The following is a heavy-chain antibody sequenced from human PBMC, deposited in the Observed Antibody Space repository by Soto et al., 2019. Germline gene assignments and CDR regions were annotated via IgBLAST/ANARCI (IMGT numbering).Heavy chain of an antibody. CDR3: AHRRHDYSSSYYFDY. Sequence: QITLKESGPTLVKPTQTLTLTCTFSGFSLNTSAVGVGWIRQPPGKALEWLALIYWDDDKRYSLSLKSRLTITKDTSKNQVVLTMTNMDPVDTATYYCAHRRHDYSSSYYFDYWGQGTLVTVSS. CDR2: IYWDDDK. J-gene: IGHJ4*02. V-gene: IGHV2-5*02. D-gene: IGHD6-6*01. CDR1: GFSLNTSAVG.